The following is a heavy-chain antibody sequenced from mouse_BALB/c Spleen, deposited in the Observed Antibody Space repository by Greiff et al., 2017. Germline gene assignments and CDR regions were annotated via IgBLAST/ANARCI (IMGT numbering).Heavy chain of an antibody. D-gene: IGHD1-1*01. V-gene: IGHV5-6-5*01. CDR2: ISSGGST. J-gene: IGHJ2*01. Sequence: EVQLVESGGGLVKPGGSLKLSCAASGFTFSSYAMSWVRQTPEKRLEWVASISSGGSTYYPDSVKGRFTISRDNARNILYLQMSSLRSEDTAMYYCARGSYGGDYWGQGTTLTVSS. CDR3: ARGSYGGDY. CDR1: GFTFSSYA.